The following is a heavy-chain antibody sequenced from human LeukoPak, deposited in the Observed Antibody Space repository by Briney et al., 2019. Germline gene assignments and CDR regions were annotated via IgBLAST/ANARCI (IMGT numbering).Heavy chain of an antibody. CDR2: INPNSGGT. J-gene: IGHJ4*02. Sequence: ASVKVPCKASGYTFTGYYMHWVRQAPGQGLEWMGWINPNSGGTNYAQKFQGRVTMTRDTSISTAYMELSRLRSDDTAVYYCARDRGLERRSYYFDYWGQGTLVTVSS. D-gene: IGHD1-1*01. CDR1: GYTFTGYY. V-gene: IGHV1-2*02. CDR3: ARDRGLERRSYYFDY.